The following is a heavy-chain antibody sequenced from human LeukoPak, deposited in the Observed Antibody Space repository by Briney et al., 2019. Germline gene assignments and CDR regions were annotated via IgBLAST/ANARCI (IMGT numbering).Heavy chain of an antibody. D-gene: IGHD6-6*01. CDR2: TYYRSKWYN. CDR3: AKGIAARHQTLDY. J-gene: IGHJ4*02. Sequence: SQTLSLTRAISGDSVSSNSAAWNWIRQSPSRGLEWLGRTYYRSKWYNDYAVSVKSRITINPDTSKNQVSLQLNSVTPEDTAVYYCAKGIAARHQTLDYWGQGTLVTVSS. CDR1: GDSVSSNSAA. V-gene: IGHV6-1*01.